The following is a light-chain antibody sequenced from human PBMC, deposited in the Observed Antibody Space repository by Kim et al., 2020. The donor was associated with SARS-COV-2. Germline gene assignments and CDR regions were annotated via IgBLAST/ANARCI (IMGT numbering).Light chain of an antibody. CDR1: SSDVGGYNY. CDR2: DVS. V-gene: IGLV2-14*03. CDR3: SSYTSSSTPYV. Sequence: QSITITCTGTSSDVGGYNYVSWYQQHPGKAPKLMIYDVSNRPSGVSNRFSGSKSGNTASLTISGRQAEDEADDYCSSYTSSSTPYVFGTGTKVTVL. J-gene: IGLJ1*01.